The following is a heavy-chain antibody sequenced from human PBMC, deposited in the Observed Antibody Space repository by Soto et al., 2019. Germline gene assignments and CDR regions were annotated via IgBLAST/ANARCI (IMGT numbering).Heavy chain of an antibody. V-gene: IGHV3-74*01. CDR1: GFTFNTHW. D-gene: IGHD1-26*01. J-gene: IGHJ4*02. CDR3: ARGGAMGVDY. CDR2: IYFDGITT. Sequence: GGSLRLSCTASGFTFNTHWMHCVRQAPGKGLVWVSRIYFDGITTDYADSVKGRLTVSRDNAKNTVYLHVNTLRDEDTDVYYCARGGAMGVDYWGQGTLVTVS.